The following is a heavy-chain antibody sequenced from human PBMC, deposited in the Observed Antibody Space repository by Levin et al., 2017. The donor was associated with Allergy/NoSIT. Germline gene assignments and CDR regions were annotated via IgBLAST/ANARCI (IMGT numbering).Heavy chain of an antibody. V-gene: IGHV4-31*03. CDR3: ARGTMTNYPPFDA. CDR2: IYYRGST. D-gene: IGHD1-7*01. Sequence: SETLSLTCTVSGGSISSDGYYWSWIRQHPGKGLEWMGYIYYRGSTYYNPSLKSRVTISVDTSKNQFSLKLSSVTAADTAVYYCARGTMTNYPPFDAWGQGTLVTVSS. J-gene: IGHJ4*02. CDR1: GGSISSDGYY.